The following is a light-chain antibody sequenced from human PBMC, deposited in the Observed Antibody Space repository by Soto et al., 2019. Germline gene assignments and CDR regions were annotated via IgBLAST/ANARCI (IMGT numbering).Light chain of an antibody. CDR2: DVS. J-gene: IGLJ1*01. CDR3: SSYTTSNTRQIV. CDR1: SSDVGGYNY. V-gene: IGLV2-14*03. Sequence: HSVLTKAASVSGLPGQSITISCTGTSSDVGGYNYVSWYQHHPGKAPKLMIFDVSNRPSGVSNRFSGSKSGNTASLTISGLQPEDEADYYCSSYTTSNTRQIVFGTGTKVTVL.